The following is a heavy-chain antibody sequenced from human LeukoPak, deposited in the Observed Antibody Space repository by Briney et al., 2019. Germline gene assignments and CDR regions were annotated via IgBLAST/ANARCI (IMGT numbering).Heavy chain of an antibody. D-gene: IGHD4-17*01. Sequence: GGSLRLSCAASGFTFSSYWMSWVRQAPGKGLEWVANVKQDGSEKYYVNSVKGRFTISRDNAKNSLYLQMSSLRAEDTAVYFCARGQTTVTNWGQGTLVTVSS. J-gene: IGHJ4*02. CDR2: VKQDGSEK. CDR1: GFTFSSYW. CDR3: ARGQTTVTN. V-gene: IGHV3-7*03.